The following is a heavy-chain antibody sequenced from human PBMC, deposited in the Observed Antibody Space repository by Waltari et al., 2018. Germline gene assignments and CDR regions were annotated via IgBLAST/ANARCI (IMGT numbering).Heavy chain of an antibody. Sequence: EAQLVESGEGLGQQGGDLRLACGASGFTFGAYGLHGVGKAPGKGLVWVPRIKTAVSASYDADSLQGRFTIARDNARDTLYLQMTSLRVEDTAVYYCATSIEVAGRNAFDIWGQGTMVAVSS. CDR3: ATSIEVAGRNAFDI. V-gene: IGHV3-74*01. CDR2: IKTAVSAS. D-gene: IGHD6-19*01. J-gene: IGHJ3*02. CDR1: GFTFGAYG.